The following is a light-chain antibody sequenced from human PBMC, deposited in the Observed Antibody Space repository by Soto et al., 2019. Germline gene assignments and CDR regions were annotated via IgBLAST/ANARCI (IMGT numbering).Light chain of an antibody. CDR2: KAS. CDR1: QTISSW. J-gene: IGKJ1*01. V-gene: IGKV1-5*03. CDR3: QHYNSYSEA. Sequence: DIQLTQSPSTLSGSVGDRVTITCRASQTISSWLAWYQQKPGKPPKILIYKASTLTSGVPSRFRGSGSGTECTLTISSLQPDDFSTYYCQHYNSYSEAFGQGTKVDIK.